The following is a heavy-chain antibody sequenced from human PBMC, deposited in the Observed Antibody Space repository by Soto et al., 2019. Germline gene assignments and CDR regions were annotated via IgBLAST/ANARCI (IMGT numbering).Heavy chain of an antibody. Sequence: ASGKVSCEASGYTFTSYGISWVRQAPGQGLEWMGWISAYNGNTNYAQKLQGRVTMSTDTSTSTAYMELRSLRSDDTAVYYCARVDYDSSGYYSYHLAFDYWGQGTLVTVSS. CDR1: GYTFTSYG. V-gene: IGHV1-18*01. CDR2: ISAYNGNT. CDR3: ARVDYDSSGYYSYHLAFDY. J-gene: IGHJ4*02. D-gene: IGHD3-22*01.